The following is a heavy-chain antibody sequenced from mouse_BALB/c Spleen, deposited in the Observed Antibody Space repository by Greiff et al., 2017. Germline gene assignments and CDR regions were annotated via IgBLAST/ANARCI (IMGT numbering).Heavy chain of an antibody. CDR3: ARSITTVVPFAY. J-gene: IGHJ3*01. D-gene: IGHD1-1*01. CDR2: ISYSGST. Sequence: EVKLMESGPGLVKPSQSLSLTCTVTGYSITSDYAWNWIRQFPGNKLEWMGYISYSGSTSYNPSLKSRISITRDTSKNQFFLQLNSVTTEDTATYYCARSITTVVPFAYWGQGTLVTVSA. CDR1: GYSITSDYA. V-gene: IGHV3-2*02.